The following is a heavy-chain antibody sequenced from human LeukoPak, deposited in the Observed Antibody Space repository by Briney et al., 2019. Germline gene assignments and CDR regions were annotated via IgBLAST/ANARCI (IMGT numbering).Heavy chain of an antibody. Sequence: PGGSLRLSCAASGFTFSSYTMSWVRQAPGKGLEWVSGISGSGESTYYADSVKGRFTVSRDNSKNTLYLQMSSLRVEDTALYYCAKATTAVRPRGSSGWGQGTLVSVSS. V-gene: IGHV3-23*01. D-gene: IGHD6-6*01. J-gene: IGHJ4*02. CDR3: AKATTAVRPRGSSG. CDR2: ISGSGEST. CDR1: GFTFSSYT.